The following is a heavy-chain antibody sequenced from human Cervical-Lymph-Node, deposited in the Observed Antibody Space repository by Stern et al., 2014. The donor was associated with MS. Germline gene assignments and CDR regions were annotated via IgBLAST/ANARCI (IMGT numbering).Heavy chain of an antibody. CDR1: GGSITSSSYY. CDR3: VRPDIMGTIWN. V-gene: IGHV4-39*01. Sequence: QVQLVESGPGLVKPSETLSLTCTVSGGSITSSSYYWGWIRQPPGRGLEYIGTVYYTGSTFYDPSLKSRVPLSVDTSQNPVALKLPSVTAADTAVYYCVRPDIMGTIWNWGQGTLVTVSS. CDR2: VYYTGST. D-gene: IGHD1-26*01. J-gene: IGHJ4*02.